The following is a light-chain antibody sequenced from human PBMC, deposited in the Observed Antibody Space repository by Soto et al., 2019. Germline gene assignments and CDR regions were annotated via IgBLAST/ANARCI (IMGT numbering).Light chain of an antibody. CDR3: CSFAGSYYV. V-gene: IGLV2-11*01. Sequence: QSALTQPRSVSGSPGQSVAISCSGTSSDVAGYNYVTWYQQYPGKAPKLMNYDVNKRPSGVPDRFSGSKSGNTASLIISGLQAEDEADYYCCSFAGSYYVFGTGTKVTVL. J-gene: IGLJ1*01. CDR2: DVN. CDR1: SSDVAGYNY.